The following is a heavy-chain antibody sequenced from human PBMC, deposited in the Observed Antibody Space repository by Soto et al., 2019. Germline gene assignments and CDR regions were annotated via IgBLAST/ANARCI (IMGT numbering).Heavy chain of an antibody. V-gene: IGHV3-30*04. CDR3: ARDNGGY. Sequence: QEQLVESGGGVVQPGRSLRLSCAASGFSFRTYAMHWVRQAPGKGLEWVAVISSDGRKEFYVDSVEGRFTISRDNSKNTLYLQMNSPRADDTAMYYCARDNGGYWGQGTLVTVSS. J-gene: IGHJ4*02. D-gene: IGHD2-8*01. CDR2: ISSDGRKE. CDR1: GFSFRTYA.